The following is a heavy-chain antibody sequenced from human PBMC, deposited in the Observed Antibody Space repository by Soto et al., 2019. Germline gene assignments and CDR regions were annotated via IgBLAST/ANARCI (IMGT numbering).Heavy chain of an antibody. D-gene: IGHD3-22*01. CDR1: GGTFSNAW. V-gene: IGHV3-74*01. J-gene: IGHJ4*02. CDR3: ARAPEYYDSSGYYTY. Sequence: GSLRLSCAASGGTFSNAWMSWVRQAPGKGLVWVSRINSDGSSTSYADSVKGRFTISRDNAKNTLYLQMNSLRAEDTAVYYCARAPEYYDSSGYYTYWGQGTLVTVSS. CDR2: INSDGSST.